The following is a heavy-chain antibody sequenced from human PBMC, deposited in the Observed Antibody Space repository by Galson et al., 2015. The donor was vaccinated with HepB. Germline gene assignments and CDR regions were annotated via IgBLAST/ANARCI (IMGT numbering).Heavy chain of an antibody. CDR2: ISYDGSNK. CDR3: ARGRIVRRAAGAFDI. V-gene: IGHV3-30*04. J-gene: IGHJ3*02. D-gene: IGHD1-26*01. CDR1: GFTFSSYA. Sequence: SLRLSCAASGFTFSSYAMHWVRQAPGKGLEWVAVISYDGSNKYYADSVKGRFTISRDNSKNTLYLQMNSLRAEDTAVYYCARGRIVRRAAGAFDIWGQGTMVTVSS.